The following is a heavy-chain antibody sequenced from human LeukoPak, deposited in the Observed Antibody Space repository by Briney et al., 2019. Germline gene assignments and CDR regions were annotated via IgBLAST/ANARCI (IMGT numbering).Heavy chain of an antibody. CDR2: ISSSSSDI. CDR1: GFNFTNYN. V-gene: IGHV3-21*01. CDR3: ARGPIMVFGVVVPFPMDV. Sequence: GGSLRLSCVTSGFNFTNYNMNWVRQAPGKGLEWISSISSSSSDIHHLDSVKGRFTVSRDNAKSSLYLQMNSLRGEDTALYFCARGPIMVFGVVVPFPMDVWGKGTTVIVSS. D-gene: IGHD3-3*01. J-gene: IGHJ6*03.